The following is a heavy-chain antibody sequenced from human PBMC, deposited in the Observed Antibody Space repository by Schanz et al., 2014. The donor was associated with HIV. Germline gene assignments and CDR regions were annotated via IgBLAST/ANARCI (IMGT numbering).Heavy chain of an antibody. V-gene: IGHV4-4*07. CDR1: GASISSYY. CDR2: ISASGSS. J-gene: IGHJ6*02. Sequence: QVQLQESGPGLVKPSQTLSLTCTVSGASISSYYWSWIRQPPGKGLEWIGRISASGSSNYNPSLKSRLARSIDTSRKKFSLNLSSVTAADTAVYYCASSITISGVVYAMDVWGQGTTVTVSS. CDR3: ASSITISGVVYAMDV. D-gene: IGHD3-3*01.